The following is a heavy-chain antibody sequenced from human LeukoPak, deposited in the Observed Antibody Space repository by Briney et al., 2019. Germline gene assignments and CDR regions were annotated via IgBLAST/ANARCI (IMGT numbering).Heavy chain of an antibody. D-gene: IGHD5-18*01. CDR2: IYSGGAT. V-gene: IGHV3-66*01. Sequence: GGSLRLSCAASGFTVNRTYMSWVRQAPGRGLEWVSVIYSGGATYYSDSVKGRFTISRDNSKNTLYLQMNSLRAEDTAVYYCAKDLFFRRYGKGFDYWGQGTLVTVSS. J-gene: IGHJ4*02. CDR3: AKDLFFRRYGKGFDY. CDR1: GFTVNRTY.